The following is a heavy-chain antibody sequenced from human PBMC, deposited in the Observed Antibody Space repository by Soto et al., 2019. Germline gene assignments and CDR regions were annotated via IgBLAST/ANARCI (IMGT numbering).Heavy chain of an antibody. CDR3: ARGEAWIVVVFSAAAFDI. CDR2: IYYSGST. CDR1: GGSISSSSYY. D-gene: IGHD3-22*01. Sequence: QLQLQESGPGLVKPSETLSLTCTVSGGSISSSSYYWGWIRQPPGKGLEWIGSIYYSGSTYYNPSLKSRVTISVDTSKNQFSLKLSSVTAADTAVYYCARGEAWIVVVFSAAAFDIWGQGTMVTVSS. J-gene: IGHJ3*02. V-gene: IGHV4-39*01.